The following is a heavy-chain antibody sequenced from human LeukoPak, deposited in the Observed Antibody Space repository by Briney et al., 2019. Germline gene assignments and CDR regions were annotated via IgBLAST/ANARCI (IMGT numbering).Heavy chain of an antibody. Sequence: SETLSLTCAVYGGSFSGYYWSWIRQPPGKGLEWIGEINHSGSTNYNPSLKSRVTISVDTSKNQFSLKLSSVTAADTAVYYCARATGVGYGMDVWGRGTTVTVSS. D-gene: IGHD2-15*01. J-gene: IGHJ6*02. CDR3: ARATGVGYGMDV. V-gene: IGHV4-34*01. CDR2: INHSGST. CDR1: GGSFSGYY.